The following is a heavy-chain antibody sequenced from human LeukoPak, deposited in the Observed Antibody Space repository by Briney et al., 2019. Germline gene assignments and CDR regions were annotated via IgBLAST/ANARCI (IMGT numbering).Heavy chain of an antibody. CDR1: GYSISSGYY. D-gene: IGHD3-22*01. CDR3: ARTYDSSKPFDY. CDR2: IYHSGST. V-gene: IGHV4-38-2*02. J-gene: IGHJ4*02. Sequence: SETLSLTCTVSGYSISSGYYWGWIRQPPGKGLEWIGSIYHSGSTYYNPSLKSRVTISVDTSKNQFSLKLSSVTAADTAVYYFARTYDSSKPFDYWGQGTLVTVSS.